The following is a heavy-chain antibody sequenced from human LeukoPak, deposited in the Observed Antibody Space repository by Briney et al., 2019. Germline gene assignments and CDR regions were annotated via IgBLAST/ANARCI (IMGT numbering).Heavy chain of an antibody. D-gene: IGHD6-19*01. J-gene: IGHJ4*02. V-gene: IGHV3-53*01. CDR1: GFTVSSNY. Sequence: PGGSLRLSCAASGFTVSSNYMSWVRQAPGKGLEWVPVIYSGGSTYYADSVKGRFTISRDNSKNTLYLQMNSLRAEDTAVYYCARAPWGSGWYYFDYWGQGTLVTVSS. CDR2: IYSGGST. CDR3: ARAPWGSGWYYFDY.